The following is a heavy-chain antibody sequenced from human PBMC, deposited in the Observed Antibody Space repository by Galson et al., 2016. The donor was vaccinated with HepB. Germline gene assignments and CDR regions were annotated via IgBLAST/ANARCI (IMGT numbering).Heavy chain of an antibody. CDR2: IVPIFGTA. Sequence: SVKVSCKASGGTFSSYAISWVRQAPRQGLEWMGGIVPIFGTANYAQRFQVRVTITADESASTAYMELGSLRSEDTAVYYCARSPRGGYLGGLRYYYYYMDVWGQRDHGHRLL. D-gene: IGHD2-15*01. CDR3: ARSPRGGYLGGLRYYYYYMDV. J-gene: IGHJ6*03. V-gene: IGHV1-69*13. CDR1: GGTFSSYA.